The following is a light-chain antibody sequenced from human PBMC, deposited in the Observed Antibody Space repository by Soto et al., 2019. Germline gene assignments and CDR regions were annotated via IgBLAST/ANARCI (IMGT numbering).Light chain of an antibody. CDR1: RSNIGAGYD. CDR2: GNS. J-gene: IGLJ2*01. CDR3: QSYDSSLSGSV. Sequence: QSVLTQPPSVSGAPGQRVTISSTGIRSNIGAGYDVHWYQQLPGTAPKLLIYGNSNRPSGVPDRFSGSKSGTSASLAITGLQAEDEADYYCQSYDSSLSGSVFGGGTKLTVL. V-gene: IGLV1-40*01.